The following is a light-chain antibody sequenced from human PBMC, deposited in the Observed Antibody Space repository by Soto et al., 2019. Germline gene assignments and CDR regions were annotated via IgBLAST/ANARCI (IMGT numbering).Light chain of an antibody. J-gene: IGKJ2*01. CDR3: EQYNGPPFT. Sequence: EIVLTQSPGTLSLSPGERATLSCRASQSVRKNYLAWYQQKAGQAPRLLIYGASSRATGIPDRFSGSGSGTDFTLTISRLDPEDFAVYFCEQYNGPPFTFGQGTKLQIK. V-gene: IGKV3-20*01. CDR2: GAS. CDR1: QSVRKNY.